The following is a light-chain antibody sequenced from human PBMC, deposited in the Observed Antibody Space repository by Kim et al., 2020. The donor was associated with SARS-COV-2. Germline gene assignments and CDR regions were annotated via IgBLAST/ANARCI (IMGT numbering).Light chain of an antibody. J-gene: IGKJ1*01. CDR3: QQSFNIPPT. Sequence: ASVGDRVTITCRASQSISRYLHWYQVKPGKAPKSLIYAASSLQSGVPSRFSGSGSGTDFTLSINSLQPEDFATYYCQQSFNIPPTFGQGTKVDIK. CDR1: QSISRY. CDR2: AAS. V-gene: IGKV1-39*01.